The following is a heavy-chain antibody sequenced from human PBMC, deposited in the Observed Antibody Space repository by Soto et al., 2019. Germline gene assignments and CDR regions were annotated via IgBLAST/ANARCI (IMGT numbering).Heavy chain of an antibody. Sequence: QITLKESGPTLVKPTQTLTLTCTFSGFSLSTSGVGVGWIRQPPGKALEWLALIYWDDDKRYSPSLKSRLTITKDTSKNQVVLTMTNMDPVDTATYYCAHSRNRHYYGSGSYSHYWGQGTLVTVSS. CDR2: IYWDDDK. D-gene: IGHD3-10*01. V-gene: IGHV2-5*02. CDR3: AHSRNRHYYGSGSYSHY. J-gene: IGHJ4*02. CDR1: GFSLSTSGVG.